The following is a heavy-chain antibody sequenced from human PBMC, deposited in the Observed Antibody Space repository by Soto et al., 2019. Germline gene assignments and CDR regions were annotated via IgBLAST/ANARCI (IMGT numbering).Heavy chain of an antibody. J-gene: IGHJ5*02. V-gene: IGHV3-48*01. Sequence: PGGSLRLSCAASGFTFSSYSMNWVRQAPGKGLEWVSYISSSSSTIYYADSVKGRFTISRDNAKNSLYLQMNSLRAEDTAVYYFARDCRCSTSSFAHRAQRTLDTGSS. CDR2: ISSSSSTI. CDR3: ARDCRCSTSSFAH. CDR1: GFTFSSYS. D-gene: IGHD6-6*01.